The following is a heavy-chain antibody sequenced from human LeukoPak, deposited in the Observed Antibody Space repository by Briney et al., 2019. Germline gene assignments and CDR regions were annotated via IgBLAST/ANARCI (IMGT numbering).Heavy chain of an antibody. CDR3: AKEGTLGYCSSTSCEDAFDI. Sequence: GGSLRLSCAASGFTFSSYAMSWVRQAPGKGLEWVSAISGSGGSTYYADSVKGRFTISRDNSKNTLYLQMNSLRAEDTAVYYCAKEGTLGYCSSTSCEDAFDIWGQGTMVTVSS. J-gene: IGHJ3*02. V-gene: IGHV3-23*01. CDR2: ISGSGGST. D-gene: IGHD2-2*01. CDR1: GFTFSSYA.